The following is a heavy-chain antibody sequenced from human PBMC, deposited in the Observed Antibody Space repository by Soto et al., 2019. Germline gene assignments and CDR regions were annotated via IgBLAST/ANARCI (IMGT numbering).Heavy chain of an antibody. J-gene: IGHJ4*02. V-gene: IGHV4-34*01. CDR1: GGSFSGYY. D-gene: IGHD3-22*01. CDR2: INHSGST. CDR3: ARGWNTYYYDSSGYYYGY. Sequence: PSETLSLTCAVYGGSFSGYYWSWIRPPPGKGLEWIGEINHSGSTNYNPSLKSRVTISVDTSKNQFSLKLSSVTAADTAVYYCARGWNTYYYDSSGYYYGYWGQGTLVTVS.